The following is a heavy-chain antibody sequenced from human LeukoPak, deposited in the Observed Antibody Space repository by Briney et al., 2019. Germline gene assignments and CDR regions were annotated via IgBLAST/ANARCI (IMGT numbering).Heavy chain of an antibody. CDR2: IYYSGST. D-gene: IGHD1-26*01. CDR1: GGSINTYF. J-gene: IGHJ5*02. CDR3: ARQIVNRFDP. Sequence: PSETLSLTCTVSGGSINTYFWSWIRQPPGKGLEWIGYIYYSGSTNYNPSLKSRVTISVDTSKNQFSLKLSSVTAADTAVYYCARQIVNRFDPWGQGSLVTVSS. V-gene: IGHV4-59*08.